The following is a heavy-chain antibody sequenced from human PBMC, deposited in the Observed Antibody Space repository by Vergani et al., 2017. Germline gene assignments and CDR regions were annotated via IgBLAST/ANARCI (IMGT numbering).Heavy chain of an antibody. D-gene: IGHD2-2*01. V-gene: IGHV4-30-4*01. J-gene: IGHJ4*02. Sequence: QVQLQESGPGLVKPSQTLSLTCTVSGGSISSGDYYWSWIRQPPGKGLEWIGYIYYSGSTDYNPSLKSRVTISVDTSKNQFSLKLSSVTAADTAVYYCARVGSYCSSTSCYYYFDYWGQGTLVTVSS. CDR3: ARVGSYCSSTSCYYYFDY. CDR1: GGSISSGDYY. CDR2: IYYSGST.